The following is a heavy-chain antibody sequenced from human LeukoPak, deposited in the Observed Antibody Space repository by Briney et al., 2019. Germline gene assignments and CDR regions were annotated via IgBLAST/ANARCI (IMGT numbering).Heavy chain of an antibody. CDR3: ARILASEDLGYYFDY. J-gene: IGHJ4*02. CDR1: GGTFSSYA. CDR2: IIPIFGTA. D-gene: IGHD7-27*01. Sequence: GASVKVSCKASGGTFSSYAISWVRQAPGQGLEWMGGIIPIFGTANYAQKLQGRVTMTTDTSTSTAYMELRSLRSDDTAVYYCARILASEDLGYYFDYWGQGTLVTVSS. V-gene: IGHV1-69*05.